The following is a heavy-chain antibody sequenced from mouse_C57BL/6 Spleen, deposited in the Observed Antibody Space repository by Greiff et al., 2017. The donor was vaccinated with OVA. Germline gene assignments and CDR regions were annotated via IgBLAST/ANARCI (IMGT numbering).Heavy chain of an antibody. CDR3: TRGGERDFDY. CDR1: GYTFTSYW. CDR2: INPSSGYT. J-gene: IGHJ2*01. V-gene: IGHV1-7*01. Sequence: VLLQQSGAELAQPGASVKLSCKASGYTFTSYWMHWVKQRPGQGLEWIGYINPSSGYTKYNQKFKDKVTLTADKSSSTAYMQLSSLTYEDSAVYYCTRGGERDFDYWGQGTTLTVSS.